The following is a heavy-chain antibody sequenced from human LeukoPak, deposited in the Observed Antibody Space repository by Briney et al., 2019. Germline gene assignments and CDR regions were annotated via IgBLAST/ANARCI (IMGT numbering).Heavy chain of an antibody. J-gene: IGHJ4*02. CDR3: AKDVVPSGYDILTGHFDY. CDR1: GFTFSSYG. V-gene: IGHV3-30*02. Sequence: GWSLRLSCAASGFTFSSYGMHWVRQAPGKGLEGVAFIRYDGSNKYYADSVKGRFTISRDNSKNTLYLQMNSLRAEDTAVYYCAKDVVPSGYDILTGHFDYWGQGTLVTVSS. CDR2: IRYDGSNK. D-gene: IGHD3-9*01.